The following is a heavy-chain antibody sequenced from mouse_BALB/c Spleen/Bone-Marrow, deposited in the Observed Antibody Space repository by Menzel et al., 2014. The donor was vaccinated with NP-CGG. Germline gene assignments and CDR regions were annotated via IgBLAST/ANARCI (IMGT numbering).Heavy chain of an antibody. Sequence: SGAELVKPGASVKLSCTASGFNIKDTYMHWVKQRPEQSLEWIGRIDPANGNTKYDPKFQGKATITADTSSNTAYLQLSSLTSEDTAVYYCARGYDEGFAYWGQGTLVTVSA. J-gene: IGHJ3*01. D-gene: IGHD2-14*01. CDR2: IDPANGNT. V-gene: IGHV14-3*02. CDR3: ARGYDEGFAY. CDR1: GFNIKDTY.